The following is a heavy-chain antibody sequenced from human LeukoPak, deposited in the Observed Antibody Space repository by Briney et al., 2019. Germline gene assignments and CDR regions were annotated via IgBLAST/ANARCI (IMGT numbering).Heavy chain of an antibody. CDR1: GFTFSSYA. J-gene: IGHJ4*02. V-gene: IGHV3-23*01. Sequence: GGSLRLSCAASGFTFSSYAMSWVRQIPGKGLEWVSAISGSDAGTYYADSVKGRFTISRDNSKNTLYLRMNRLRAEDTAVYYCAKGSRGSCSRTYCYPFDYWGQGTLVTVSS. D-gene: IGHD2-2*01. CDR2: ISGSDAGT. CDR3: AKGSRGSCSRTYCYPFDY.